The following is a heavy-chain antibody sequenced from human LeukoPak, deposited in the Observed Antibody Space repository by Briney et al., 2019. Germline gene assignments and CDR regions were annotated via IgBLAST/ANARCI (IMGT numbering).Heavy chain of an antibody. Sequence: PGGSLRLSCAASGFTFSSYEMNWVRKAPGKGLGLVSYISSSGSTIYYADSVKGRFTISRDNANNSLYLQMNSLRAEDTAVYYCAELGITMIGGVWGKGTTVTISS. CDR1: GFTFSSYE. CDR3: AELGITMIGGV. V-gene: IGHV3-48*03. D-gene: IGHD3-10*02. J-gene: IGHJ6*04. CDR2: ISSSGSTI.